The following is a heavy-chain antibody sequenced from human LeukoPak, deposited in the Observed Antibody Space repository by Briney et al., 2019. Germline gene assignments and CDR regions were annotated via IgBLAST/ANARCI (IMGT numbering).Heavy chain of an antibody. CDR3: ARSGNGDVDY. Sequence: SETLSLTCTVSGGSISNYYWSWIRQPPGKGLEWIGSICYSGSTYYNPSLKSRVTISVDTSKNQFSLKLSSVTAADTAVYYCARSGNGDVDYWGQGTLVTVSS. CDR2: ICYSGST. V-gene: IGHV4-59*05. D-gene: IGHD4-23*01. J-gene: IGHJ4*02. CDR1: GGSISNYY.